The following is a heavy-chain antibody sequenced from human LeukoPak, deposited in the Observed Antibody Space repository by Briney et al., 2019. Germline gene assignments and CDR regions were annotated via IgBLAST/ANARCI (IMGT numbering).Heavy chain of an antibody. J-gene: IGHJ4*02. CDR1: GFTFSSYS. Sequence: PGGSLRLSCAASGFTFSSYSMNWVRQAPGKGLEWVSYISSSSTIYYADSVKGRFTISRDNAKNSLYLQMNSLRAEDTAVYYCARSRFDYWGQGTLVTVSS. CDR3: ARSRFDY. D-gene: IGHD6-13*01. V-gene: IGHV3-48*01. CDR2: ISSSSTI.